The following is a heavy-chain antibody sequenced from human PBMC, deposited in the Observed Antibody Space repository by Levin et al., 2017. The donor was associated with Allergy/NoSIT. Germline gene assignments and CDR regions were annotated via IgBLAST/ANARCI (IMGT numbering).Heavy chain of an antibody. Sequence: GGSLRLSCAASGFTLRSYWMHWVRQVPGKGLVWVSRFKSDGSSTNYADSVKGRFTISRDNAKNTLYLQMNSLRVEDTALYYCASSDTAPGYGMDVWGQGTTVTVSS. V-gene: IGHV3-74*01. CDR3: ASSDTAPGYGMDV. CDR1: GFTLRSYW. J-gene: IGHJ6*02. CDR2: FKSDGSST. D-gene: IGHD5-18*01.